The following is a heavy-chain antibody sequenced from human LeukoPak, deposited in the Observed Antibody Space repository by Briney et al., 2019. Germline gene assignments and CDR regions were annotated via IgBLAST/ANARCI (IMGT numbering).Heavy chain of an antibody. CDR1: VGSFSGYY. CDR2: ITHSRST. CDR3: ASLVVGFM. D-gene: IGHD3-16*01. J-gene: IGHJ4*02. Sequence: PSETLSLTCAVYVGSFSGYYWSWIRHPPGKGLEWIGEITHSRSTNYNPSLKCRVTISVDTSKNQFSLKLSSVTAADTAVYYCASLVVGFMWGQGTLVTVSS. V-gene: IGHV4-34*01.